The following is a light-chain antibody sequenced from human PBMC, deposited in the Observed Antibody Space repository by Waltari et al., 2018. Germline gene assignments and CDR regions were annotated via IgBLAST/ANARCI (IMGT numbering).Light chain of an antibody. CDR2: RND. Sequence: QSVLTQPPPASGTPGQRVTISCSGIRPNIGNNYVFWYQQLPGKAPKLLIYRNDQRPSGVPDRFSASKSVTSASLAIGGLRSEDEAIYHCAAWDNSLGRWVFGEGTKLTVL. CDR3: AAWDNSLGRWV. J-gene: IGLJ3*02. CDR1: RPNIGNNY. V-gene: IGLV1-47*01.